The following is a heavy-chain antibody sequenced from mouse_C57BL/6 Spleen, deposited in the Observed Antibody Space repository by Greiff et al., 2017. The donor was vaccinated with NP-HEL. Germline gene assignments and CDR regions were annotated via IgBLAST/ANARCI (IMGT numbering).Heavy chain of an antibody. D-gene: IGHD1-1*01. V-gene: IGHV1-52*01. CDR3: ARGEVTTVVDFDY. CDR2: IDPSDSET. Sequence: QVQLKQSGAELVRPGSSVKLSCKASGYTFTSYWMHWVKQRPIQGLEWIGNIDPSDSETHYNQKFKDKATLTVDKSSSTAYMQLSSLTSEDSAVYYCARGEVTTVVDFDYWGQGTTLTVSS. CDR1: GYTFTSYW. J-gene: IGHJ2*01.